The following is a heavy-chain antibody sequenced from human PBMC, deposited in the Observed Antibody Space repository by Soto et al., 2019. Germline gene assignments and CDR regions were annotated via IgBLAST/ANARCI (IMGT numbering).Heavy chain of an antibody. Sequence: GESLKISCKGSGYSFTSYWISWVRQMPGKGLEWMGRIDPSDSYTNYSPSFQGHVTISADKSISTAYLQWSSLKASDTAMYYCAREESQIVVLPAAYQDYYYYGMDVWGQGTTVTVSS. CDR2: IDPSDSYT. V-gene: IGHV5-10-1*01. D-gene: IGHD2-2*01. J-gene: IGHJ6*02. CDR1: GYSFTSYW. CDR3: AREESQIVVLPAAYQDYYYYGMDV.